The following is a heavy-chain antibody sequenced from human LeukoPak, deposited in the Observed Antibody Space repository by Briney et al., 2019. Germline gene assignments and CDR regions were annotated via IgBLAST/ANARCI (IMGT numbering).Heavy chain of an antibody. Sequence: PSETLSLTCAVYGGSFSGYYWSWIRQPPGKGLEWIGEINHSGSTNYNPSLKSRVTISVDTSKNQFSLKLSSVTAADTAVYYCARGRWELPDYYYYYYMDVWGKGTTVTVSS. CDR2: INHSGST. D-gene: IGHD1-26*01. V-gene: IGHV4-34*01. J-gene: IGHJ6*03. CDR3: ARGRWELPDYYYYYYMDV. CDR1: GGSFSGYY.